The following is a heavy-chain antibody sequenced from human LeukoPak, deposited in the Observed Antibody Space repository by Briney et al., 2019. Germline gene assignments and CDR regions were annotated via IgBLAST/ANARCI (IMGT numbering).Heavy chain of an antibody. V-gene: IGHV4-4*02. D-gene: IGHD2-21*02. CDR3: ARAIVVVTAIYNWFDP. CDR1: GGSISSSNW. J-gene: IGHJ5*02. CDR2: IYHSGST. Sequence: SGTLSLTCAVSGGSISSSNWWSWVRQPPGKGLEWIGEIYHSGSTNYNPSLKSRVTISVDKSKDQFSLKLSSVTAADTAVYYCARAIVVVTAIYNWFDPWGQGTLVTVSS.